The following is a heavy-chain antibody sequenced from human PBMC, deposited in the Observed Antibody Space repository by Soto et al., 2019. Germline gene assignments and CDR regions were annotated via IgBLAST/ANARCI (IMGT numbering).Heavy chain of an antibody. D-gene: IGHD5-12*01. Sequence: GGSLRLSCAASGFTFSSYSMNWVLQAPGKGLEWVSSISSSSSYIYYADSVKGRFTISRDNAKNSLYLQMNSLRAEDTSVYYCARIVATQESGGYFDYWGQGTLVTVS. J-gene: IGHJ4*02. V-gene: IGHV3-21*01. CDR2: ISSSSSYI. CDR1: GFTFSSYS. CDR3: ARIVATQESGGYFDY.